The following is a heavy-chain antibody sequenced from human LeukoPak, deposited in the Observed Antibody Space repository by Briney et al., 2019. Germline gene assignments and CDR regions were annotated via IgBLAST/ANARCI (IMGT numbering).Heavy chain of an antibody. V-gene: IGHV3-30-3*01. CDR3: ARGWGGSSWPFDY. CDR1: GFTFNTFA. CDR2: ISYNVSYN. J-gene: IGHJ4*02. D-gene: IGHD6-13*01. Sequence: TGGSLRLSCVGSGFTFNTFAMHWVRQAPGKGLEWVAFISYNVSYNDYADSVKGRFTISRDNSKNTLYLQMNSLTPEDAAVNYCARGWGGSSWPFDYWGQGTLVTVSS.